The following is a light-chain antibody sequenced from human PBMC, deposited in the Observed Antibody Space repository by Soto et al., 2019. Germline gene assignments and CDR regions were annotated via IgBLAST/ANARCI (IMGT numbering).Light chain of an antibody. J-gene: IGLJ3*02. CDR2: EVT. CDR1: SSDVGGYHY. Sequence: QSALTQPASVSGSPGQSITISCTGTSSDVGGYHYVSWYQQHPGKAPKLMIYEVTNRPSGISNRFSGSKSGNTASLTISGLQAEDEADYYCSSYTNNDALVFGGGTKLTVL. CDR3: SSYTNNDALV. V-gene: IGLV2-14*01.